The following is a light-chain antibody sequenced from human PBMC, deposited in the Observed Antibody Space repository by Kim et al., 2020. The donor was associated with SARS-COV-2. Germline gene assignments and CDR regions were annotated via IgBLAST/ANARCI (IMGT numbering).Light chain of an antibody. Sequence: APGKTARITCGRNNIGSKSVRWYQQKPGQAPVLVIYYDSDRPSGIPERFSGSNSGNTATLTISRVEAGDEADYYCQVWDSSSDHPVFGGGTKLTVL. CDR2: YDS. CDR3: QVWDSSSDHPV. CDR1: NIGSKS. J-gene: IGLJ3*02. V-gene: IGLV3-21*04.